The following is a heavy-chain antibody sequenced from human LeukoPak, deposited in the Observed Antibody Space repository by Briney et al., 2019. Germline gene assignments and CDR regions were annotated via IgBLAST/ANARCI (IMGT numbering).Heavy chain of an antibody. Sequence: KPSETLSLTCAVYGGSFSGYYWSWIRQPPGKWLEWIGEINHSGSTNYNPSLKSRVTLSIDTSKIQFSLKVASVTAADMAVYYCARARGCNVHNCLLGGWFDPWGQGTLVTVSS. CDR3: ARARGCNVHNCLLGGWFDP. CDR1: GGSFSGYY. J-gene: IGHJ5*02. CDR2: INHSGST. V-gene: IGHV4-34*01. D-gene: IGHD1-20*01.